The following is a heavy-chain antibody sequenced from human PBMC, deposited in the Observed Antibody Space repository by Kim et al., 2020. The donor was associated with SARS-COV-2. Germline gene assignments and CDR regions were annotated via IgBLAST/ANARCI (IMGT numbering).Heavy chain of an antibody. CDR1: GFIFSTYA. V-gene: IGHV3-33*01. CDR3: ARDLYYGSGRGGRLNY. CDR2: VWNDGSNK. Sequence: GGSLRLSCAASGFIFSTYAMQWVRQAPGKGLEWVAVVWNDGSNKHYADSVKGRFTISRDNSKNTLYLQMNSLRDEDTAVYYCARDLYYGSGRGGRLNYWGQGTLVTVSS. J-gene: IGHJ4*02. D-gene: IGHD3-10*01.